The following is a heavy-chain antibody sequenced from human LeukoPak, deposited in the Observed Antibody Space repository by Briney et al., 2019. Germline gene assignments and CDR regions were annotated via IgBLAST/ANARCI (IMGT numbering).Heavy chain of an antibody. CDR1: GGSISSYY. CDR2: IYTSGST. Sequence: SETLSLTCTVSGGSISSYYWSWIRQPAGKGLEWIGRIYTSGSTNYNPSLKSRVTMSVDTSKNQFSLKLSSVTAADTAVYYCARSIAVAGPLGYYYYMDVWGKGTTVTISS. D-gene: IGHD6-19*01. J-gene: IGHJ6*03. V-gene: IGHV4-4*07. CDR3: ARSIAVAGPLGYYYYMDV.